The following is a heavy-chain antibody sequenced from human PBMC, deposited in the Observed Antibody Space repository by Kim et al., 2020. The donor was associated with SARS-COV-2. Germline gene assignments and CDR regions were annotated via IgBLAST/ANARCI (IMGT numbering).Heavy chain of an antibody. CDR1: GYTFTGYY. V-gene: IGHV1-2*06. D-gene: IGHD6-13*01. J-gene: IGHJ2*01. Sequence: ASVKVSCKASGYTFTGYYMHWVRQAPGQGLEWMGRINPNSGGTNYAQKFQGRVTMTRDTSISTAYMELSRLRSDDTAVYYCARGNLDSSSWDWYFDLWGRGTLVTVSS. CDR3: ARGNLDSSSWDWYFDL. CDR2: INPNSGGT.